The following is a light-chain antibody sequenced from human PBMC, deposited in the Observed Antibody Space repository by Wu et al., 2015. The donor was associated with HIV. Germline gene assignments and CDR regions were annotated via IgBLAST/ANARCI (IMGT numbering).Light chain of an antibody. V-gene: IGKV3-20*01. CDR3: QQYNNGPRT. CDR1: QSFSSSY. CDR2: GAS. Sequence: EIVLTQSPGTLSLSPGERATLSCRASQSFSSSYLAWYQQKPGQAPRLLIYGASSRATGIPDRFSGSGSGTDFTLTISRLEPEDFAVYYCQQYNNGPRTFGQGTKVEVK. J-gene: IGKJ1*01.